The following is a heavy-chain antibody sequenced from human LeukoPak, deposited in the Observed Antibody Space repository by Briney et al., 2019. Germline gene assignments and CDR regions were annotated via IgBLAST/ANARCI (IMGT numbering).Heavy chain of an antibody. CDR2: IGHDGGSI. CDR3: IRTPGGYLDY. CDR1: GFIFSNYG. J-gene: IGHJ4*02. V-gene: IGHV3-64D*06. Sequence: PGGSLRLSCSASGFIFSNYGMYWVRQAPVKGLEYVSAIGHDGGSIYYADSVKGRFTISRDNSKNTLYLQMSSLRPDDTAVYYCIRTPGGYLDYWGQGTLVTVSS. D-gene: IGHD1-1*01.